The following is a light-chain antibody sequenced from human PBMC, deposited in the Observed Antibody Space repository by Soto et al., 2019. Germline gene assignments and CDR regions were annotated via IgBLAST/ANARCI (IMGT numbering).Light chain of an antibody. CDR1: QSVSSN. V-gene: IGKV3-15*01. CDR2: GAS. Sequence: EIVMTQSPATLSVSPGERATLSCRASQSVSSNLAWYQQKPGQAPRLLIYGASTRATGIPARFSGSGSGTESTLTISSLQSEDFAVYYCQQYNNWPPYTCGQGTMLEIK. J-gene: IGKJ2*01. CDR3: QQYNNWPPYT.